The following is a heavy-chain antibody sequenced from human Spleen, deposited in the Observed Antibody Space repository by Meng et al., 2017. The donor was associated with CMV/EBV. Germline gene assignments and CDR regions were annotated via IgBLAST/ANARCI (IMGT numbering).Heavy chain of an antibody. CDR3: VRSYDFWSATFDI. J-gene: IGHJ3*02. CDR2: ISWNSGSI. CDR1: GFTFDDYA. V-gene: IGHV3-9*01. Sequence: GGSLRLSCAASGFTFDDYAMHWVRQAPGKGLEWVSGISWNSGSIGYADSVKGRFTISRDNAKNSLYLQMNSLRAEDTAVYYCVRSYDFWSATFDIWGQGTLVTVSS. D-gene: IGHD3-3*01.